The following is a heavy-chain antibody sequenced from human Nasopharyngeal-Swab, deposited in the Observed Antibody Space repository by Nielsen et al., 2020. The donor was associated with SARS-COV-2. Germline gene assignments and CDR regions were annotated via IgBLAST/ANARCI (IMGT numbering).Heavy chain of an antibody. J-gene: IGHJ6*02. CDR2: ISSSSSYI. CDR3: ARDGLDYDFWSAYFMDV. CDR1: GFTFNNYN. Sequence: GASLQISCAASGFTFNNYNFNWVRQAPGKGLEWVSSISSSSSYIYYADSAKGRFTISRDNAKNSLYLQMNSLRAEGTAVYYCARDGLDYDFWSAYFMDVWGQGTTVTVSS. V-gene: IGHV3-21*01. D-gene: IGHD3-3*01.